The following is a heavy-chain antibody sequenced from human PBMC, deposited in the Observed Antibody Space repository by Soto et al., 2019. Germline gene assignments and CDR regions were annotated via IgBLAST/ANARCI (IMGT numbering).Heavy chain of an antibody. J-gene: IGHJ5*02. D-gene: IGHD3-10*01. CDR3: ATGLWFGELSTWFDP. Sequence: PSETLSLTCTVSGGSIRSYYWSWIRQPPGKGLEWIGYIYYSGSTNYNPSLKSRVTISVDTSKNQFSLKLRSVTAADTAVYYCATGLWFGELSTWFDPWGQGTLVTVSS. CDR2: IYYSGST. V-gene: IGHV4-59*01. CDR1: GGSIRSYY.